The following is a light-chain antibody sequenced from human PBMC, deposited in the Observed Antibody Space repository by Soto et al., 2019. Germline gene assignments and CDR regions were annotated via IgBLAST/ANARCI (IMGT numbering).Light chain of an antibody. CDR2: GAS. CDR1: RSVSSSY. V-gene: IGKV3-20*01. J-gene: IGKJ1*01. CDR3: QQHGSSPWT. Sequence: EIVLTQSPGTLSLSPGERATLSCRASRSVSSSYLAWYQQRPGQAPRLLIYGASIRATGIPDRFSGSGSGTDFTLTISRLEPEDFAVYFCQQHGSSPWTFGQGTKVDIK.